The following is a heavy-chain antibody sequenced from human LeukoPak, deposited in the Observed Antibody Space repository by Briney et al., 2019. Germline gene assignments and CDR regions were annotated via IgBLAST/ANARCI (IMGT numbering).Heavy chain of an antibody. CDR1: GFTFSSYA. CDR2: ISGTSDST. CDR3: ARGYPFFHS. V-gene: IGHV3-23*01. J-gene: IGHJ4*02. Sequence: HPGGSLRLSCAASGFTFSSYAMSWVRQAPGKGLEWVSTISGTSDSTYYADSVKGRFTISRDDSKNTLYLLMNSLRADNTAVYYCARGYPFFHSWGQGTLVTVSS. D-gene: IGHD6-13*01.